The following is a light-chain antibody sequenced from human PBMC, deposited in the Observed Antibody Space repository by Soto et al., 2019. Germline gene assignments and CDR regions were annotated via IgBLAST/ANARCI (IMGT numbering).Light chain of an antibody. CDR2: GAS. CDR1: QSVSNS. Sequence: EIVITQSPATLSVSPGERATLSCRASQSVSNSLAWHQQKPGQGPRLLIYGASTRATGIPARFSGSGSGTXXXXXXXSLQSEDFGVYYCQQYSKWPWTFGQGTKVEI. V-gene: IGKV3-15*01. J-gene: IGKJ1*01. CDR3: QQYSKWPWT.